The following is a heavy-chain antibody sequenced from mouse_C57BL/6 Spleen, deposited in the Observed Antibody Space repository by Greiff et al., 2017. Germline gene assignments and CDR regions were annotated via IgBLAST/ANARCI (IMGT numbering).Heavy chain of an antibody. CDR1: GYTFTSYW. CDR2: IYPSDSET. CDR3: ARGPDYAMDY. V-gene: IGHV1-61*01. J-gene: IGHJ4*01. Sequence: VQLQESGAELVRPGSSVKLSCKASGYTFTSYWMDWVKQRPGQGLEWIGNIYPSDSETHYNQKFKDKATLTVDKSSSTAYMQLSSLTSEDSAVYYCARGPDYAMDYWGQGTSVTVSS. D-gene: IGHD3-3*01.